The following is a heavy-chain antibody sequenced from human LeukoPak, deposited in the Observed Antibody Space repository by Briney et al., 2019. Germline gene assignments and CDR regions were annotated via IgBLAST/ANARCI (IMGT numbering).Heavy chain of an antibody. CDR3: ARGRDCYNFDY. D-gene: IGHD5-24*01. V-gene: IGHV3-30*01. Sequence: GRSLRLSCVASGFTLSSYAMHGVRQAPGKGLEWVAVISYDGSNKYYADSEERRFNITSDNTKNTLYRQMNSLRAEDTAVYYCARGRDCYNFDYWGLGTLVTVSS. J-gene: IGHJ4*02. CDR2: ISYDGSNK. CDR1: GFTLSSYA.